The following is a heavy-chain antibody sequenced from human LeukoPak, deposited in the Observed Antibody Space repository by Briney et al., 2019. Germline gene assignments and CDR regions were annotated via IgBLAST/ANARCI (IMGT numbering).Heavy chain of an antibody. CDR2: IYYSGST. J-gene: IGHJ6*02. D-gene: IGHD3-22*01. CDR3: ARRASGYPYYYGMDV. V-gene: IGHV4-59*08. CDR1: GGSISSYY. Sequence: SETLSLTCTVSGGSISSYYWSWIRQPPGKGLEWIGYIYYSGSTNYNPSLKSRVTISVDTSKNQFSLKLSSVTAADTAVYYCARRASGYPYYYGMDVWGQGTTVTVSS.